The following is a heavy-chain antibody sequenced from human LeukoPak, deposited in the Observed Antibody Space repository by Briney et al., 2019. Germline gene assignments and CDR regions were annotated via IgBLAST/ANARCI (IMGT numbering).Heavy chain of an antibody. CDR3: ARVRGYRSSTICYRYYFDY. D-gene: IGHD2-2*01. V-gene: IGHV4-38-2*02. CDR2: IYHSGST. Sequence: MTSETLSLTCTVSGYSISSGYYWGWIRQPPGKGLEWIGTIYHSGSTYYNPSLKSRVTISVDTSKNQFSLKLTSVTAADAAVYYCARVRGYRSSTICYRYYFDYWGQGTLVTVSS. J-gene: IGHJ4*02. CDR1: GYSISSGYY.